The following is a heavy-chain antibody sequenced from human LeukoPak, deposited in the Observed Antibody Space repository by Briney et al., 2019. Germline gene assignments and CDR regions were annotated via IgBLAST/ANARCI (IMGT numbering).Heavy chain of an antibody. Sequence: SETLSLTCTVSGGSISSYYWSWIRQPPGKGLEWIGEINHSGSTNYNPSLKSRVTISVDTSKNQFSLKLSSVTAADTAVYYCARNTVTTTTEAIVYGMDVWGQGTTVTVS. J-gene: IGHJ6*02. CDR2: INHSGST. CDR3: ARNTVTTTTEAIVYGMDV. V-gene: IGHV4-34*01. D-gene: IGHD4-11*01. CDR1: GGSISSYY.